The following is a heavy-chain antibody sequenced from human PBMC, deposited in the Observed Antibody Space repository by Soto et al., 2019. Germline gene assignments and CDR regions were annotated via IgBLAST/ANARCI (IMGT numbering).Heavy chain of an antibody. CDR3: ARASGFLVSDLL. J-gene: IGHJ4*02. D-gene: IGHD2-15*01. CDR2: IYYSGST. Sequence: PSETLSLTCTVSGASISSGDYYWSWIRQRPGRGLEWIGYIYYSGSTYYNPSLKSRVTLSVVTSTNQFSLEVNSVTAADTAVYFCARASGFLVSDLLWGQGALVTVSS. V-gene: IGHV4-30-4*01. CDR1: GASISSGDYY.